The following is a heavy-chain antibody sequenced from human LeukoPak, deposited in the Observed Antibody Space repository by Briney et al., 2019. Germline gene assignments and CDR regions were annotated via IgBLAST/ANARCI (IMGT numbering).Heavy chain of an antibody. V-gene: IGHV3-7*01. CDR2: IKQDGSEK. Sequence: PGGSLRLSCAASGFTFSDYWMSWVRQAPGKGLEWVANIKQDGSEKYYVDSVKGRFTISRDNAKNSLYLQMNSLRAEDTAVYYCAREDTAMVTGYWGQGTLVTVSS. CDR1: GFTFSDYW. J-gene: IGHJ4*02. D-gene: IGHD5-18*01. CDR3: AREDTAMVTGY.